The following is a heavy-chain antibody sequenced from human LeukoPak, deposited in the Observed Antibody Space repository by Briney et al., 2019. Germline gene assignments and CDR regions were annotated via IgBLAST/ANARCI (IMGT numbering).Heavy chain of an antibody. CDR1: GFPFSTYS. Sequence: PGGSLRLSCAASGFPFSTYSMHWVRQAPGKGLEWVAVMSADGRSENYADSVKGRFSISRDNSKNTLYLQMNSLRVEDTAVYYCARGRPHGNDYWGQGTLVTVSS. D-gene: IGHD4-23*01. CDR2: MSADGRSE. CDR3: ARGRPHGNDY. V-gene: IGHV3-30*04. J-gene: IGHJ4*02.